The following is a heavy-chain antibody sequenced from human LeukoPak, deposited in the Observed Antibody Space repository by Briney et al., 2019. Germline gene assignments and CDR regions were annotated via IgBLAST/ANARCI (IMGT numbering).Heavy chain of an antibody. J-gene: IGHJ5*02. CDR1: GYTFTSYG. V-gene: IGHV1-18*01. CDR3: ARDRAAAGINWFDP. D-gene: IGHD6-13*01. CDR2: VSAYNGNT. Sequence: GASVKVSCKASGYTFTSYGISWVRQAPGQGLEWMGWVSAYNGNTNYAQKLQGRVTMTTDTSTSTAYMELRSLRSDDTAVYYCARDRAAAGINWFDPWGQETLVTVSS.